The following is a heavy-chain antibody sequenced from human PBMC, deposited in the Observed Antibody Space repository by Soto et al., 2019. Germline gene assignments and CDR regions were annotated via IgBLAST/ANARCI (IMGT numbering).Heavy chain of an antibody. D-gene: IGHD6-19*01. Sequence: QVQLVQSGAEVKKPGASVKVSCKASGYTFTSYGISWVRQAPGQGLEWMGWISAYNGNTNYAQKLQGRVTMTTDTATSTAYMERRSSRSDHKAVYYCARDGGYSRGNARHYYGMDVWGQGTTVTVSS. CDR3: ARDGGYSRGNARHYYGMDV. J-gene: IGHJ6*02. V-gene: IGHV1-18*01. CDR2: ISAYNGNT. CDR1: GYTFTSYG.